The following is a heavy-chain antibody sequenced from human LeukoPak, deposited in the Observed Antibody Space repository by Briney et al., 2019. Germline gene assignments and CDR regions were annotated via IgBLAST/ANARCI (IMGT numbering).Heavy chain of an antibody. J-gene: IGHJ5*02. V-gene: IGHV4-39*01. D-gene: IGHD3-22*01. Sequence: PSETLSLTCTVSGGSISSSSYHWGWIRQPPGKGLEWIGSIYYSGSTYYNPSLKSRVTISVDTSKNQFSLKLSSVTAADTAVYYCTSGWDYYDSSGYYYVLPHNWFDPWGQGTLVTVSS. CDR1: GGSISSSSYH. CDR2: IYYSGST. CDR3: TSGWDYYDSSGYYYVLPHNWFDP.